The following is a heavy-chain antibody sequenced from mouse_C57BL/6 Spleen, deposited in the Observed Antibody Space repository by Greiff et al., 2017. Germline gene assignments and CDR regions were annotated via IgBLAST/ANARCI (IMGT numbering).Heavy chain of an antibody. J-gene: IGHJ1*03. CDR1: GFTFSDYG. CDR3: ARSYSNFDV. Sequence: EVHLVESGGGLVKPGGSLKLSCAASGFTFSDYGMHWVRQAPEKGLEWVAYISSGSSTIYYADTVKGRFTISRDNAKNTLFLQMTSLRSEDTAMYYCARSYSNFDVWGTGTTVTVSS. CDR2: ISSGSSTI. D-gene: IGHD2-5*01. V-gene: IGHV5-17*01.